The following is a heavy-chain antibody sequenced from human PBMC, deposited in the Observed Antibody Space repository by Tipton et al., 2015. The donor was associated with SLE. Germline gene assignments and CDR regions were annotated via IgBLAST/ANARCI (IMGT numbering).Heavy chain of an antibody. Sequence: TLSLTCAVYGGSFSGYYWSWIRQPPGKGLEWIGEINHRGSTNYNPSLKSRVTISIDTSKNQFSLKLSSVTAADTAVYYCAREDWTTVAKYMDVWGKGTTVTVS. V-gene: IGHV4-34*01. CDR1: GGSFSGYY. CDR2: INHRGST. J-gene: IGHJ6*03. D-gene: IGHD4-23*01. CDR3: AREDWTTVAKYMDV.